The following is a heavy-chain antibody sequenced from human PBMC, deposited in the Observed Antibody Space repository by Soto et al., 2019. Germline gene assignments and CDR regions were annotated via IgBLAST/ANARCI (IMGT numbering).Heavy chain of an antibody. Sequence: SETLSLTCTVSGGSISSGDYYWSWIRQPPGKGLEWIGYIYYSGSTYYNPSLKSRVTISVDTSKNQFSLKLSSVPAADTAGYYCARDVVYGSGSYFSRSPVDYYYGMNVWGQGTTVTSP. D-gene: IGHD3-10*01. CDR3: ARDVVYGSGSYFSRSPVDYYYGMNV. V-gene: IGHV4-30-4*01. CDR1: GGSISSGDYY. J-gene: IGHJ6*02. CDR2: IYYSGST.